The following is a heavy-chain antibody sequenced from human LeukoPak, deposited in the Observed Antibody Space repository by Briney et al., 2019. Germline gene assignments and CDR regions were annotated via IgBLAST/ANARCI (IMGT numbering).Heavy chain of an antibody. Sequence: PGGSLRLSCAASGFTFDDYAMHWVRQAPGKGLEWVSLISGDGGSTYYADSVKGRFTISRDNSKNSLYLQMNSLRTEDTALYYCAKVSGYSKEYYDFWSGYAAFDYWGQGTLVTVSS. V-gene: IGHV3-43*02. D-gene: IGHD3-3*01. CDR2: ISGDGGST. CDR1: GFTFDDYA. CDR3: AKVSGYSKEYYDFWSGYAAFDY. J-gene: IGHJ4*02.